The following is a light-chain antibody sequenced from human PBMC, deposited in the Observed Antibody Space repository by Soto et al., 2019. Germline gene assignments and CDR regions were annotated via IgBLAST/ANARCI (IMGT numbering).Light chain of an antibody. CDR2: DIS. V-gene: IGKV3-11*01. CDR3: QQRSVWLT. CDR1: ESVRSY. Sequence: ETVLTQSPSTLSLSPGERATLSCRASESVRSYLALYQQKPGQALRLLVYDISNRATGIPARFSGSGPGTDFTLTISSLEPEDFAVYYCQQRSVWLTFGGGTRVEIK. J-gene: IGKJ4*01.